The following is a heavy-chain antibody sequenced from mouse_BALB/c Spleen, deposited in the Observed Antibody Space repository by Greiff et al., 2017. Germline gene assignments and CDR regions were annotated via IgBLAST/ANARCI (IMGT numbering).Heavy chain of an antibody. CDR1: GFTFSSYG. J-gene: IGHJ2*01. D-gene: IGHD4-1*01. CDR3: AKDSWDGPIDY. Sequence: EVQGVESGGGLVQPGGSLKLSCAASGFTFSSYGMSWVRQTPDKRLELVATINSNGGSTYYPDSVKGRFTISRDNAKNTLYLQMSSLKSEDTAMYYCAKDSWDGPIDYWGQGTTLTVSS. V-gene: IGHV5-6-3*01. CDR2: INSNGGST.